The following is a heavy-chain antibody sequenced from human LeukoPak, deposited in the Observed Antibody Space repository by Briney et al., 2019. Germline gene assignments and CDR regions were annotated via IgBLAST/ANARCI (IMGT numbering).Heavy chain of an antibody. CDR2: LYGGGNT. D-gene: IGHD3-3*01. Sequence: PGGSLRLSCAASGFIVSSNYMSWVRQAPGKGLEWVSILYGGGNTYYADSVKGRFIISRDNSNNTLYLQMNSLRTEATAVYYCARVGITLFGVVILWGQGTLVTVSS. V-gene: IGHV3-66*01. J-gene: IGHJ4*02. CDR1: GFIVSSNY. CDR3: ARVGITLFGVVIL.